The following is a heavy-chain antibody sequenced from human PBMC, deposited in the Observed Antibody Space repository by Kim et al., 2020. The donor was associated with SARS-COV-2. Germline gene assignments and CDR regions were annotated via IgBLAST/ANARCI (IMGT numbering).Heavy chain of an antibody. J-gene: IGHJ4*02. Sequence: SLKSRVTISVDTSKNQFSLKLSSVTAADTAVYYCARGYGDYEVPTYYFDYWGQGTLVTVSS. CDR3: ARGYGDYEVPTYYFDY. V-gene: IGHV4-39*01. D-gene: IGHD4-17*01.